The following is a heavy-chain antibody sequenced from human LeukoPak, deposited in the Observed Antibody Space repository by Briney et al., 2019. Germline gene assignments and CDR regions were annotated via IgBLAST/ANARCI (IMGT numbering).Heavy chain of an antibody. CDR3: AKDEAAKTYYYDSSGYPRGAFDI. Sequence: GGSLRLSCAASGFTFSSYAMSWVRQAPGKGLEWVSAISGSGGSTYYADSVKGRFTISRDNSKNTLYLQMNSLRAEDTAVYYCAKDEAAKTYYYDSSGYPRGAFDIWGQGTMVTVSS. D-gene: IGHD3-22*01. V-gene: IGHV3-23*01. CDR2: ISGSGGST. CDR1: GFTFSSYA. J-gene: IGHJ3*02.